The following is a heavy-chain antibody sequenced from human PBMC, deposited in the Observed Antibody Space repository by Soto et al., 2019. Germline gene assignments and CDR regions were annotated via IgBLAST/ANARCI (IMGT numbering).Heavy chain of an antibody. D-gene: IGHD6-19*01. CDR3: ASSSRYSSGWYFDY. CDR1: GYTFTGYG. V-gene: IGHV1-18*01. CDR2: ISAYNGNT. Sequence: ASVKVSCKASGYTFTGYGISWVRQALGQGLEWMGWISAYNGNTNYAQKLQGRVTMTTDTSTSTAYMELRSLRPDDTAVYYCASSSRYSSGWYFDYWGQGTLVTVSS. J-gene: IGHJ4*02.